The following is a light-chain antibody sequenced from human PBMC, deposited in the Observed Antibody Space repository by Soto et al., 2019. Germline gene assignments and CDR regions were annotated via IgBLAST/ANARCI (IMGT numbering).Light chain of an antibody. CDR1: QNIGRS. CDR3: QQNFNTWT. CDR2: AAS. V-gene: IGKV1-39*01. J-gene: IGKJ1*01. Sequence: DIQMTQSPSSLSASVGDRVTITCRAGQNIGRSLNWYQHKPGKAPKRLIYAASGLQIGVPPRFSGSGSGTDFTLTISSLQPEDFATYYCQQNFNTWTFGQGTKVEMK.